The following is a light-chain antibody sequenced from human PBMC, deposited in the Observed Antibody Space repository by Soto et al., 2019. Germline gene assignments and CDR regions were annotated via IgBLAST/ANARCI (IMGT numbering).Light chain of an antibody. J-gene: IGKJ4*01. Sequence: EIVLTQSPGTLSLSPGERATLSCRASQSASSSYLAWYQQKPGQAPRLLIYGASTRATGIPDRFSGSGSGTDFTLTISGLEPEDFAVYYCQQYNIWPLTFGGGTKVEI. CDR3: QQYNIWPLT. V-gene: IGKV3-20*01. CDR1: QSASSSY. CDR2: GAS.